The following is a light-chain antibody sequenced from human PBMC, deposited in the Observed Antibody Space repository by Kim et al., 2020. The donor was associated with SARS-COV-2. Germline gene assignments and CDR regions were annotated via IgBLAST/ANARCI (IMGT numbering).Light chain of an antibody. CDR2: LAS. CDR1: QTISTW. J-gene: IGKJ2*01. Sequence: YASVGDRVTITCRASQTISTWLAWYQQKPGKAPKLLLYLASNLESGVPSRFSGSGSGTEFTLSIDSLQPDDFATYYCQHYIRFPYTFGQGTKLEI. CDR3: QHYIRFPYT. V-gene: IGKV1-5*03.